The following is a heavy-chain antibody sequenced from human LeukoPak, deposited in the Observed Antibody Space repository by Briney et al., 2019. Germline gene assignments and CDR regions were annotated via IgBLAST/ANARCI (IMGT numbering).Heavy chain of an antibody. CDR3: ARDFGITIFGVVTGPGY. D-gene: IGHD3-3*01. Sequence: GASVKVSCKASGYTFTSYGICWVRQAPGQGLEWMGWISAYNGNTNYAQKLQGRVTMTTDTSTSTAYMELRSLRSDDTAVYYCARDFGITIFGVVTGPGYWGQGTLVTVSS. CDR2: ISAYNGNT. CDR1: GYTFTSYG. J-gene: IGHJ4*02. V-gene: IGHV1-18*01.